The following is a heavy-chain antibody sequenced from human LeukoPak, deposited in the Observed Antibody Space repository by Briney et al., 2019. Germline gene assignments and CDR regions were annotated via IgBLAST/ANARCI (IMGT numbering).Heavy chain of an antibody. CDR3: AKVRPYCSSTRCYARSGLFDY. Sequence: GGSLTLSCAASGFTFSSYAMNWVRQAPGKRLEWVSAISGSGDNTYYADSVKGRFTISRDNSKNTLYLQMNSLRAEDTAVYYCAKVRPYCSSTRCYARSGLFDYWGQGTLVTVSS. D-gene: IGHD2-2*01. CDR2: ISGSGDNT. J-gene: IGHJ4*02. CDR1: GFTFSSYA. V-gene: IGHV3-23*01.